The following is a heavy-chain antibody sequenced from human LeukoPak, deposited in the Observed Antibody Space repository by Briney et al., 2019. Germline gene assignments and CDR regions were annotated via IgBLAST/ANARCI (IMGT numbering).Heavy chain of an antibody. CDR1: GYTSTSYA. J-gene: IGHJ4*02. D-gene: IGHD3-22*01. V-gene: IGHV1-3*01. Sequence: ASVKVSCKASGYTSTSYAMHWVRQAPGQRLEWMGWINAGNGNTKYSQKFQGRVTITRDTSASTAYMEPSSLRSEDTAVYYCARAGYYYDSSGYLSFDYWGQGTLVTVSS. CDR3: ARAGYYYDSSGYLSFDY. CDR2: INAGNGNT.